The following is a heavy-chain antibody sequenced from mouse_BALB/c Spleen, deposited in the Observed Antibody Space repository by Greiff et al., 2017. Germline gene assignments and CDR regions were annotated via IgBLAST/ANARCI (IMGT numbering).Heavy chain of an antibody. J-gene: IGHJ4*01. D-gene: IGHD2-4*01. CDR2: IRLKSNNYAT. Sequence: EVMLVESGGGLVQPGGSMKLSCVASGFTFSNYWMNWVRQSPEKGLEWVAEIRLKSNNYATHYAESVKGRFTISRDDSKSSVYLQMNNLRAEDTGIYYCTREMITYYYAMDYWGQGTSVTVSS. V-gene: IGHV6-6*02. CDR1: GFTFSNYW. CDR3: TREMITYYYAMDY.